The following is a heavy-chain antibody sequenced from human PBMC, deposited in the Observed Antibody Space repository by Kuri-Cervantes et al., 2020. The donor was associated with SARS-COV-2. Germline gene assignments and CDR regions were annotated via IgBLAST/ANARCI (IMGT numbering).Heavy chain of an antibody. CDR2: ISAYNGDT. CDR1: GYTFTSYS. V-gene: IGHV1-18*01. CDR3: GRVDMSTDSDY. Sequence: ASVKVSCKASGYTFTSYSITWVRQAPGQGLEWMGWISAYNGDTKYARKLQGRLTMTTDTSTSTAYMELRSLRSDDTAVYYCGRVDMSTDSDYWGQGTLVTVSS. J-gene: IGHJ4*02. D-gene: IGHD5-24*01.